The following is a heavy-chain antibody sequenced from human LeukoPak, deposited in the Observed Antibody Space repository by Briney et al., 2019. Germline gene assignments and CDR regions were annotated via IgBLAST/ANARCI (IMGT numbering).Heavy chain of an antibody. J-gene: IGHJ4*02. CDR3: ARIRGPDY. CDR2: INHSGST. Sequence: SETLSLTCAVYGGSFSGYYWSWIRQPPGKGLEWIGEINHSGSTNYNPSLKSRVTISVDTSKNQFSLKLSSVTAADTAVYYCARIRGPDYWGQGTLVTVSS. CDR1: GGSFSGYY. D-gene: IGHD3-16*01. V-gene: IGHV4-34*01.